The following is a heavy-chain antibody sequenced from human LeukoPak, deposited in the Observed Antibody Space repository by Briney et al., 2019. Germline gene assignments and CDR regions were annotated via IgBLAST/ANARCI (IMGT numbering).Heavy chain of an antibody. CDR3: ARLSSYPGHAFDI. Sequence: SETLSLTCTVSGGSISSYYWSWIRQPPGKGLEWIGYIYYSGSTNYNPSLKSQVTISVDTSKNQFSLKLSSVTAADTAVYYCARLSSYPGHAFDIWGQGTMVTVSS. CDR1: GGSISSYY. D-gene: IGHD3-10*01. CDR2: IYYSGST. J-gene: IGHJ3*02. V-gene: IGHV4-59*08.